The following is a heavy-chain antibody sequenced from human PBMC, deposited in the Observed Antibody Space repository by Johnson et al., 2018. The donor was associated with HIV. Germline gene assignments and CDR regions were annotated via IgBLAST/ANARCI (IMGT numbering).Heavy chain of an antibody. CDR3: ARPPLSGGVGSFDI. Sequence: QVQLVESGGGLVQPGGSLRLSCAASGFTFSDHYMDWVRQAPGKGLEWVAVIWFDGSYNYYTDSVKGRFTISRDNSKNPLKLQMNSLRTEDAAFYYCARPPLSGGVGSFDIWGQGTTVTVSS. D-gene: IGHD3-16*01. J-gene: IGHJ3*02. CDR1: GFTFSDHY. V-gene: IGHV3-33*08. CDR2: IWFDGSYN.